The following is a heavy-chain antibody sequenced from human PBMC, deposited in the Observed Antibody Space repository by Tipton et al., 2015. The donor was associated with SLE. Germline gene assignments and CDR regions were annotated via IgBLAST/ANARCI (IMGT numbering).Heavy chain of an antibody. J-gene: IGHJ4*02. CDR2: INHSGST. CDR1: GGPFSGYY. Sequence: GLVKPSETLSLTCAVYGGPFSGYYWSWIRQPPGKGLEWIGEINHSGSTNYNPSLKSRVTISVDTSKNQFSLKLSSVTAADTAVYYCARGPPFDYWGQGTLVTVSS. CDR3: ARGPPFDY. V-gene: IGHV4-34*01.